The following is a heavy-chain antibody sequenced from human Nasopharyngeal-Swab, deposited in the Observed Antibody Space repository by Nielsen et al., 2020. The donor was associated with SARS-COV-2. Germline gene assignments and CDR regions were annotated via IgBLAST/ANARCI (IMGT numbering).Heavy chain of an antibody. V-gene: IGHV4-4*07. CDR3: ARESLHYYGSGSYYNVLDY. D-gene: IGHD3-10*01. CDR2: IYTSGST. Sequence: SETLSLTCTVSGGSISSYYWRWIRQPAGKGLEWIGRIYTSGSTNYNPSLKSRVTMSVDTSKNQFSLKLSSVTAADTAVYYCARESLHYYGSGSYYNVLDYWGQGTLVTVSS. CDR1: GGSISSYY. J-gene: IGHJ4*02.